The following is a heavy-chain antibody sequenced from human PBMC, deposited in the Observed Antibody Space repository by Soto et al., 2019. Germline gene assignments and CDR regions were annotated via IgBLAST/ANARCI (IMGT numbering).Heavy chain of an antibody. CDR3: ARLGPLPFHH. CDR2: IYYSGST. J-gene: IGHJ4*02. V-gene: IGHV4-39*01. Sequence: XETLSLTCTVSGCSISSSSYYWGWIRQPPGKGLEWIGSIYYSGSTYYNPSLKSRVTISVDTSKNQFSLKLSSVTAADTAVYYCARLGPLPFHHWGQGTMVTVSS. CDR1: GCSISSSSYY.